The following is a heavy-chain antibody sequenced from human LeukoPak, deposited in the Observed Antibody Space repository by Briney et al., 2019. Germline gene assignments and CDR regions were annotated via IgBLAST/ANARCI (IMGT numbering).Heavy chain of an antibody. V-gene: IGHV3-11*04. CDR2: ISSSGSTI. D-gene: IGHD3-10*01. CDR3: ARGGGYYGSGSLHYYYYGMDV. CDR1: GFTFSDYY. Sequence: GGSLRLSCAASGFTFSDYYMSWIRQAPGKGLQWVSYISSSGSTIYYADSVKGRFTISRDNAKNSLYLQMNSLRAEDTAVYYCARGGGYYGSGSLHYYYYGMDVWGQGTTVTVSS. J-gene: IGHJ6*02.